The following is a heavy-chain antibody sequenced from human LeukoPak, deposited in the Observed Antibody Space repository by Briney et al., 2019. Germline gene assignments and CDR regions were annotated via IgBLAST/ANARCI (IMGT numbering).Heavy chain of an antibody. CDR1: GFTFSNYA. CDR2: IGNSGDTT. V-gene: IGHV3-23*01. D-gene: IGHD3-3*01. J-gene: IGHJ4*02. CDR3: AKQGRNDFVDS. Sequence: GGSLRLSCAASGFTFSNYAMSWVRQPPGKGLEWVSGIGNSGDTTYYGDSVKGRFTISRDNSKNTLYLQMNSLRADDTAVYYCAKQGRNDFVDSWGQGTLVTVSS.